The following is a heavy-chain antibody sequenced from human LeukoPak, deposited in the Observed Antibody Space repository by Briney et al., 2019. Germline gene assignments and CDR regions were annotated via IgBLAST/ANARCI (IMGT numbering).Heavy chain of an antibody. Sequence: GGSLRLSCTASGFTVSSNYMSWVRQAPGKGLEWVSVIYSGGSTYYADSVKGRFTISRDNSKNTLYLQMNSLRAEDTAVYYCASGSGSYRTPYYYMDVWGTGTTVTVSS. CDR2: IYSGGST. V-gene: IGHV3-53*01. CDR1: GFTVSSNY. J-gene: IGHJ6*03. CDR3: ASGSGSYRTPYYYMDV. D-gene: IGHD3-10*01.